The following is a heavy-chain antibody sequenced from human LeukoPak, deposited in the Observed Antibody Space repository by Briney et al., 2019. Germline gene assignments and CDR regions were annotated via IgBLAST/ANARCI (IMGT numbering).Heavy chain of an antibody. CDR3: TTDSTIFGEGRFDY. CDR2: IKSKTDGGTT. J-gene: IGHJ4*02. V-gene: IGHV3-15*01. D-gene: IGHD3-3*01. CDR1: GFTFSSAW. Sequence: PGGSLRLSCAASGFTFSSAWMSWVRQAPGKGLEWVGRIKSKTDGGTTDYAAPVKGRFTISRDDSKNTLYLQMNSLKTEDTAVYYCTTDSTIFGEGRFDYWGQGTLVTVSS.